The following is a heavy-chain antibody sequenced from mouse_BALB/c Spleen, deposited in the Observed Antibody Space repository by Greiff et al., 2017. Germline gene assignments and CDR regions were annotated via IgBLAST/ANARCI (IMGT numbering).Heavy chain of an antibody. D-gene: IGHD1-1*01. V-gene: IGHV2-6-6*01. CDR1: GFSLTNSG. CDR2: IWGDGST. J-gene: IGHJ4*01. CDR3: AKRGTTVVHAMDY. Sequence: VQLVESGPGLVAPSQSLSITCTVSGFSLTNSGVHWVRQSPGKGLEWLGVIWGDGSTNYNSAFKSRLSISKDNSKSQVFLKMNSLQTDDTARYYCAKRGTTVVHAMDYWGQGTSVTVSS.